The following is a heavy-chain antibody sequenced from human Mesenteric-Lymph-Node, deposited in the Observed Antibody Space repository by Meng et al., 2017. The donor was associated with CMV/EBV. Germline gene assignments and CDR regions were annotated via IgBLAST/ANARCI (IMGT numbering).Heavy chain of an antibody. D-gene: IGHD2/OR15-2a*01. CDR3: AREDEFLNWFDP. CDR2: ISYGGSP. V-gene: IGHV4-31*03. CDR1: RRSISSVASR. J-gene: IGHJ5*02. Sequence: CTFSRRSISSVASRWTWLRHLPGEGLEWIGYISYGGSPYYHPSLRSRLIISVDTSNNQFSLKLSSVTAADTAVYYCAREDEFLNWFDPWGQGTLVTVSS.